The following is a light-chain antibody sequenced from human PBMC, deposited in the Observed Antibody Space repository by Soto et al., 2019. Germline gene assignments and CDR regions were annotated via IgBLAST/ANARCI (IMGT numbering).Light chain of an antibody. CDR1: SSDVGGYNY. V-gene: IGLV2-11*01. CDR3: CSYAGSYTLGV. CDR2: DVS. J-gene: IGLJ1*01. Sequence: QAVVTQPRSVSGSPGQSVTISCTGTSSDVGGYNYVSWYQQHPGKAPKLMIYDVSKWPSGVPDRFSGSKSGNTASLTISGLQAEDEADYYCCSYAGSYTLGVFGTGTKLTVL.